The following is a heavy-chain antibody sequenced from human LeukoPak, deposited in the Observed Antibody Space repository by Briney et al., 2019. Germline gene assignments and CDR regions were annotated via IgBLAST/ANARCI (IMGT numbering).Heavy chain of an antibody. D-gene: IGHD6-13*01. J-gene: IGHJ3*02. Sequence: ASVKVSCKASGYTFTSYAMHWVSQAPGQRLEWMGWINTGNGDTKYSQKFQGRVTITSDISASTAYMELSSLRSEDAAVFYCAGTPRIAAPGGDVFDIWGQGTMVTVSS. CDR3: AGTPRIAAPGGDVFDI. CDR1: GYTFTSYA. CDR2: INTGNGDT. V-gene: IGHV1-3*04.